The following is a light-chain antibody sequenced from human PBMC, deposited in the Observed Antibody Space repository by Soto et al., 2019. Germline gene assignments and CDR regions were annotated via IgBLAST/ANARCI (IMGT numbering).Light chain of an antibody. V-gene: IGKV1-39*01. Sequence: DIQMTQSPSSLSASVGDRVTIACRASQFISTYLNWYQQKPGKAPKLLIYDASSLQSGVPSRFSGSRSGTDFTLTISSLQPEDFETYYCQQSYSPPRTFGRGTKVDIX. CDR1: QFISTY. CDR3: QQSYSPPRT. J-gene: IGKJ2*01. CDR2: DAS.